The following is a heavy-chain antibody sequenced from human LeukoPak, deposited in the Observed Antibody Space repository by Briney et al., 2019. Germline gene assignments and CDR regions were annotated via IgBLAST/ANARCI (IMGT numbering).Heavy chain of an antibody. CDR3: ARDYSSGWPNFDY. V-gene: IGHV1-18*01. J-gene: IGHJ4*02. D-gene: IGHD6-19*01. CDR1: GYTFTSYG. Sequence: ASVKVSCKASGYTFTSYGISCVRQSPGQGLEWMRWMNAYNGNTNYAQKLQGRVTMTTDTSTSTAYMELRSLRSDDTAVYYCARDYSSGWPNFDYWGQGTLVTVSS. CDR2: MNAYNGNT.